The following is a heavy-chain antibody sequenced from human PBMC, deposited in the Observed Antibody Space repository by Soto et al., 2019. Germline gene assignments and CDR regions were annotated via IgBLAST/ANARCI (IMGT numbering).Heavy chain of an antibody. CDR3: QREGYCSSISCYGSYYYYGMEV. CDR1: VFTFSSYC. V-gene: IGHV3-30*03. Sequence: GGSLRLSCAASVFTFSSYCMHLVRQAPGKGLEWVAVISCDGNNRYYADSVKGRFTISRDNPKNTLYLQMNNPRAEDTAVYYCQREGYCSSISCYGSYYYYGMEVWGKGTTVTVSS. CDR2: ISCDGNNR. J-gene: IGHJ6*04. D-gene: IGHD2-2*01.